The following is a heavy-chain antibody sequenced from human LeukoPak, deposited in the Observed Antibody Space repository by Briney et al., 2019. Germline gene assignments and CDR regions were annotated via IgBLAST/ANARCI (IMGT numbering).Heavy chain of an antibody. V-gene: IGHV3-23*01. J-gene: IGHJ6*03. CDR1: GFTFSSYA. CDR2: ISDSGDST. D-gene: IGHD1-1*01. Sequence: GGSLRLSCAASGFTFSSYAMNWVRQAPGKGLQWVSSISDSGDSTYYADSVKGRFTISRDTSKNTLFLQMNSLRAEGTALSYCAKRGVERVGDYHYYYYLDVWGKGTTVTVSS. CDR3: AKRGVERVGDYHYYYYLDV.